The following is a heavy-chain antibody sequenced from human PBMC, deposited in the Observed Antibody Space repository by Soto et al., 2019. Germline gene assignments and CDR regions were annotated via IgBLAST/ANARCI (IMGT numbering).Heavy chain of an antibody. CDR2: IYYSGST. D-gene: IGHD2-8*02. J-gene: IGHJ4*02. CDR1: GGSISGYY. CDR3: ARDKITGLFDY. Sequence: PSETLCLTCTVAGGSISGYYWSWIRQPPGKGLEWIGYIYYSGSTNYNPSLKSRVTISVDTSKNQFSLKLTSVTAADTAVYYCARDKITGLFDYWGQGTLVTVSS. V-gene: IGHV4-59*12.